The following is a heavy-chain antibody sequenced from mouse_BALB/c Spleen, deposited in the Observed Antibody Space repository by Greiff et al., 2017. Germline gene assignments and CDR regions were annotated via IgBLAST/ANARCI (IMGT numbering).Heavy chain of an antibody. CDR2: ISTYYGDA. Sequence: VQLQQSGAELVQPGVSVKISCTASGFTFTDYSMHWVKQSRAKSLEWIGVISTYYGDASYNQKFTGKATMTVDKSSITAYMELARLTYEDAAIYCCARALRRLSAMEYWGQGTSVTVSA. D-gene: IGHD1-2*01. CDR3: ARALRRLSAMEY. V-gene: IGHV1S137*01. CDR1: GFTFTDYS. J-gene: IGHJ4*01.